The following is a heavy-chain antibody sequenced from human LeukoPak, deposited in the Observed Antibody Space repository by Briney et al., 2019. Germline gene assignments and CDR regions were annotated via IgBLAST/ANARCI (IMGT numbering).Heavy chain of an antibody. CDR2: INHSGST. CDR1: GGSFSGYY. CDR3: ARHSVGAARPVFDY. Sequence: PSETLSLTCAVYGGSFSGYYWSWIRQPPGKGLEWIGEINHSGSTNYNPSLKSRVTISVDTSKNQFSLKLSSVTAADTAVYYCARHSVGAARPVFDYWGQGTLVTVSS. V-gene: IGHV4-34*01. J-gene: IGHJ4*02. D-gene: IGHD6-6*01.